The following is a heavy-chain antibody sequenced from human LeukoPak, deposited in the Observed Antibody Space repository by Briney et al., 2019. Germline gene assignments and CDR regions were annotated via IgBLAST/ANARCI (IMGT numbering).Heavy chain of an antibody. V-gene: IGHV3-48*03. CDR3: ARETAYGDYISYYYYYGMDV. J-gene: IGHJ6*02. CDR1: GFTFSAYE. CDR2: ISSRGGIL. Sequence: GGSLRLSCAAPGFTFSAYEINWVRQAPGKGLEWVSYISSRGGILYYADAVKGRFTISRDNAQNSLYLQMNSLRAEDTAVYYCARETAYGDYISYYYYYGMDVWGQGTTVTVSS. D-gene: IGHD4-17*01.